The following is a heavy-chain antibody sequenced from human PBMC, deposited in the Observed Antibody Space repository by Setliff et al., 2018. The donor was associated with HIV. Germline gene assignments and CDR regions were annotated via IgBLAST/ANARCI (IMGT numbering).Heavy chain of an antibody. CDR3: ARSLDYSGSGSYYVGWFDL. V-gene: IGHV4-4*07. CDR2: IYSSGRT. CDR1: GCSISKYF. J-gene: IGHJ5*02. D-gene: IGHD3-10*01. Sequence: PSETLSLTCTVPGCSISKYFWSWIRQSAEKGLEWIGRIYSSGRTNQSPSLKSRGSMSVDTSKSQFCLNLSSVTAADTAVYYCARSLDYSGSGSYYVGWFDLWGQGIPVTVSS.